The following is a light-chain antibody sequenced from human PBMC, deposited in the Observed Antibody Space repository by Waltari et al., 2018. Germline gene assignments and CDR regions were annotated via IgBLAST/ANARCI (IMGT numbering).Light chain of an antibody. V-gene: IGKV1-39*01. CDR1: QTISRY. CDR3: QQSYSTPRT. Sequence: DVQMTHSPSSLSASVGDTVTITCRASQTISRYLNWYQQQPGKAPKLLIYAATTLQSEVPSRFTGSGSGTDFTLTISSVQPEDFATYYCQQSYSTPRTFGQGTKLDIK. CDR2: AAT. J-gene: IGKJ2*01.